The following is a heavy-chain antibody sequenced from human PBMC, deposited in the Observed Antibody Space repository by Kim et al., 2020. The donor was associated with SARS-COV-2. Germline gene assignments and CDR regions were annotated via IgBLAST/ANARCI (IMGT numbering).Heavy chain of an antibody. CDR3: ARARGDYYYGMDV. Sequence: YADSVKGRFTISRDNAKNSLYLQMNSLRAEDTAVYYCARARGDYYYGMDVWGQGTTVTVSS. D-gene: IGHD3-16*01. V-gene: IGHV3-21*01. J-gene: IGHJ6*02.